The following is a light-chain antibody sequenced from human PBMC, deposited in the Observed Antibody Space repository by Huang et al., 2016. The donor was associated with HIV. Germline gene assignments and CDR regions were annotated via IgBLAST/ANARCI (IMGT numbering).Light chain of an antibody. CDR3: QQRSAWPRT. Sequence: EIVLTQSPATLSLSPGESATISCRTSQSVFSYLAWYQQRPGQAPRLLIYDASNRATGVSARFSGSGSGTDFALTISSLESEDFAVYYCQQRSAWPRTFGQGTKLEI. V-gene: IGKV3-11*01. CDR2: DAS. CDR1: QSVFSY. J-gene: IGKJ2*01.